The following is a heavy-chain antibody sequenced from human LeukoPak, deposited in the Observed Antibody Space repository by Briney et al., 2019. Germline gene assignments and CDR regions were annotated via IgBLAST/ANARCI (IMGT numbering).Heavy chain of an antibody. CDR1: GFTVSSNY. J-gene: IGHJ4*02. CDR2: ISGSGGYT. V-gene: IGHV3-23*01. Sequence: PGGSLRLSCAASGFTVSSNYMNWVRQAPGKGLEWVSAISGSGGYTFFANSVKGRFTISRDNSKNTLYLQVSSLRAEDTAVYYCAKDYGGNPFDYWGQGTLVTVSS. CDR3: AKDYGGNPFDY. D-gene: IGHD4-23*01.